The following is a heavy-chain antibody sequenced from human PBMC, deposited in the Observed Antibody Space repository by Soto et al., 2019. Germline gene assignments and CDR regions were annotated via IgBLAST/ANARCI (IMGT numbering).Heavy chain of an antibody. CDR3: VRDGTKTLRDWFDP. CDR2: IYATGTT. Sequence: PSETLSLTCTFSGASISGFYWSCIRKSSGKGLDWIGRIYATGTTDYNPSLKSRVMMSVDTSKKQFSLKLRSVTAADTAVYYCVRDGTKTLRDWFDPWGQGISVTVSS. V-gene: IGHV4-4*07. CDR1: GASISGFY. J-gene: IGHJ5*02. D-gene: IGHD1-1*01.